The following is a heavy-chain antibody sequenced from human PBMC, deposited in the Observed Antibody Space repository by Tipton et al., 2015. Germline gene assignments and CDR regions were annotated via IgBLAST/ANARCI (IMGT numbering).Heavy chain of an antibody. J-gene: IGHJ4*02. CDR2: INHSGST. CDR3: ARARGRHGGLFDS. CDR1: GGSFSGYF. V-gene: IGHV4-34*01. Sequence: TLSLTCAVYGGSFSGYFWSWIRQPPGKGLEWIGEINHSGSTNYNPSLKSRVTISVDTSKTQFSLKMSSVTASDTAVYYCARARGRHGGLFDSWGQGILVTVPS. D-gene: IGHD4-23*01.